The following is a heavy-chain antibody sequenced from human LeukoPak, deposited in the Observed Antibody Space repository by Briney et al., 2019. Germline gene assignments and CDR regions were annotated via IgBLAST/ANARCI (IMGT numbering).Heavy chain of an antibody. D-gene: IGHD1/OR15-1a*01. CDR3: ARDPSRTNWFDP. Sequence: GASVKVSCKASGGTFSSYTISWVRQAPGQGLEWMGRIIPILGIANYAQKFQGRVTITADKSTSTAYMELSSLRSEDTAVYYCARDPSRTNWFDPWGQGTLVTVSS. J-gene: IGHJ5*02. CDR2: IIPILGIA. V-gene: IGHV1-69*04. CDR1: GGTFSSYT.